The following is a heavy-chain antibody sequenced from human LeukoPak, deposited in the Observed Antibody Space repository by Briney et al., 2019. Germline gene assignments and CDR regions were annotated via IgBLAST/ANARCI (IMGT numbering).Heavy chain of an antibody. CDR3: ARDIPYGGKPGHNWFDH. CDR1: GGTFNNYA. D-gene: IGHD4/OR15-4a*01. V-gene: IGHV1-2*02. CDR2: INPNSGGT. J-gene: IGHJ5*02. Sequence: ASVKVSFKASGGTFNNYAISRGRQAPGQRLERMGWINPNSGGTNYPQKFQRRVTITRDTAISTAYTELSRLRDHETAMYYFARDIPYGGKPGHNWFDHWGQGTLVTVSS.